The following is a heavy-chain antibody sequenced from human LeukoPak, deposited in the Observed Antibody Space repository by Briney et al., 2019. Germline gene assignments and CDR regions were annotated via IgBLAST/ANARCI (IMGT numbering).Heavy chain of an antibody. CDR3: ARGSGSLPAAITLHRWCFDL. CDR1: GYTFTGYY. J-gene: IGHJ2*01. V-gene: IGHV1-2*02. D-gene: IGHD2-2*02. CDR2: INPNSGGT. Sequence: RASVKVSCKASGYTFTGYYMHWVRQAPGQGLEWMGWINPNSGGTNYAQKFQGRVTMTRDTSISTAYMELSRLRSDDTAVYYCARGSGSLPAAITLHRWCFDLWGRGTLVTVSS.